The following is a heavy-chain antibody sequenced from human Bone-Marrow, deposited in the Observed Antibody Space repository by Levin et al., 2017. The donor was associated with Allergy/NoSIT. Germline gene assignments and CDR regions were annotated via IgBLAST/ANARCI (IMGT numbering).Heavy chain of an antibody. CDR2: ISSNGGST. Sequence: GGSLRLSCSASGFTFSSYAMHWVRQAPGKGLEYVSAISSNGGSTYYADSVKGRFTISRDNSKNTLYLQMSSLRAEDTAVYYCVKGLGDIVVVVPNDDAFDIWGQGTMVTVSS. J-gene: IGHJ3*02. CDR3: VKGLGDIVVVVPNDDAFDI. CDR1: GFTFSSYA. D-gene: IGHD2-15*01. V-gene: IGHV3-64D*06.